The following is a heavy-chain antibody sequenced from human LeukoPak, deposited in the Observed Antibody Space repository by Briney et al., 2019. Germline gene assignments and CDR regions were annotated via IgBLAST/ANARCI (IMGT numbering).Heavy chain of an antibody. D-gene: IGHD2-2*01. CDR1: GYSFTSYW. J-gene: IGHJ5*02. Sequence: GESLKISCKGSGYSFTSYWIGWVRQMPGKGLEWMGIIYPGGSDTRYSPSFQGQVTISADKSISTAYLQWSSLKASDTAMYYCARQFYGSTSPNWFDPWGQGTLVTVSS. V-gene: IGHV5-51*01. CDR2: IYPGGSDT. CDR3: ARQFYGSTSPNWFDP.